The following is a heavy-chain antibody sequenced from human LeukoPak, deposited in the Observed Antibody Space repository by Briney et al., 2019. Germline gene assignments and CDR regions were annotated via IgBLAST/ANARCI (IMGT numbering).Heavy chain of an antibody. CDR3: ARRSGSPPDVFDI. CDR2: ISSSGSTI. D-gene: IGHD1-26*01. J-gene: IGHJ3*02. V-gene: IGHV3-11*04. Sequence: PGGSLRLSCAVCGFTFSDYYMSWIRQPPGKGLEWVSYISSSGSTIYYADSVRGRLTISRDNAKNSLYLQMNSLRAEDTAVYYCARRSGSPPDVFDIWGQGTMVTVSS. CDR1: GFTFSDYY.